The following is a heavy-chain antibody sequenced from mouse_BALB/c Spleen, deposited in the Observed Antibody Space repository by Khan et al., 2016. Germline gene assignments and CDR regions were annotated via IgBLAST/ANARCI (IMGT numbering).Heavy chain of an antibody. CDR2: ILLVSGLI. CDR1: GYTIGSYW. CDR3: ARRNWDGGYFDV. J-gene: IGHJ1*01. D-gene: IGHD4-1*01. Sequence: QVQLKQSGAELMKPGASVRISCKATGYTIGSYWIGWVKQRPGHGLEWIGEILLVSGLINYNEKFKGKATFTADTSSNTAYMQLSCLTSEDSAVHFCARRNWDGGYFDVWGAGTTVPVSS. V-gene: IGHV1-9*01.